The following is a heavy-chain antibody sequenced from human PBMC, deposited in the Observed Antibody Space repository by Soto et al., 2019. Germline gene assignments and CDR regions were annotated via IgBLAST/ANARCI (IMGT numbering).Heavy chain of an antibody. D-gene: IGHD2-15*01. CDR1: GFTFSSYG. V-gene: IGHV3-33*01. CDR3: ARGLLRWRRGADWYFVL. CDR2: IWYDGSNK. J-gene: IGHJ2*01. Sequence: QVQLVESGGGVVQPGRSLRLSCAASGFTFSSYGMHWVRQAPGKGLEWVAVIWYDGSNKYYADSVKGRFTISRDNSKNTLYLQMNSLRAEDTAVYYCARGLLRWRRGADWYFVLWGRGTLVTVSS.